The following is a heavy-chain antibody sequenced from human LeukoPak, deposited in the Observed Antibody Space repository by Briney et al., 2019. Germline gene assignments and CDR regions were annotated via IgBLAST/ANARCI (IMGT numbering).Heavy chain of an antibody. Sequence: SETLSLTCTVSGASINGNYWSWIRQPPGKGLEWIGNVHYSLSSNYSPSLESRVTISMDTSQRQFSLKLTSVTAADTAVYYCACYKIVERIFVFWGEGMLVTVSS. J-gene: IGHJ4*02. D-gene: IGHD5-24*01. V-gene: IGHV4-59*01. CDR2: VHYSLSS. CDR1: GASINGNY. CDR3: ACYKIVERIFVF.